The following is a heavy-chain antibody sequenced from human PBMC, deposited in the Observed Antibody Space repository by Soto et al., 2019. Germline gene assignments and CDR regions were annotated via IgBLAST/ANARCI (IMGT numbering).Heavy chain of an antibody. CDR3: ARDGLSGWFLPFDY. D-gene: IGHD6-13*01. J-gene: IGHJ4*02. CDR2: ISSSSSTI. V-gene: IGHV3-48*01. CDR1: GFTFSSYS. Sequence: GGSLRLSCAASGFTFSSYSMNWVRQAPGKGLEWVSYISSSSSTIYYADSVKGRFTISRDNAKNSLYLQMNSLRAEDTAVYYCARDGLSGWFLPFDYWGQGTLVTVSS.